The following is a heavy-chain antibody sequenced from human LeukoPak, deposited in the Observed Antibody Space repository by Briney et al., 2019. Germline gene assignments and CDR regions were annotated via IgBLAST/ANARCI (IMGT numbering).Heavy chain of an antibody. J-gene: IGHJ4*02. CDR1: GFTFSSYS. Sequence: GGSLRLSCAASGFTFSSYSMNWVRQAPGKGLEWVSSISSSSSYIYYADSVKGRFTISRDNAKNSLYLQMNSLRAEDMAVYYCARGGRRGLDYWGQGTLVTVSS. CDR2: ISSSSSYI. V-gene: IGHV3-21*01. D-gene: IGHD3-16*01. CDR3: ARGGRRGLDY.